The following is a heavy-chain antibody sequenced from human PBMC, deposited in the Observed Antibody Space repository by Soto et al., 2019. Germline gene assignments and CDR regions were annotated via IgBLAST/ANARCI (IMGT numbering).Heavy chain of an antibody. D-gene: IGHD3-3*01. Sequence: GGSLRLSCAASGFTFSSYAMSWVRQAPGKGLEWVSAISGSGGSTYYADSVKGRFTISRDNSKNTLYLQMNSLRAEDTAVYYCAKDRSPYYDFWSGYYTGMDYYYGMDVWGQGTTVTVSS. CDR2: ISGSGGST. CDR3: AKDRSPYYDFWSGYYTGMDYYYGMDV. CDR1: GFTFSSYA. V-gene: IGHV3-23*01. J-gene: IGHJ6*02.